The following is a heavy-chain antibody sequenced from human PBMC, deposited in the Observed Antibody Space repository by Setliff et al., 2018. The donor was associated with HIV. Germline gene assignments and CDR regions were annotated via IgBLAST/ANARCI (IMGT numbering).Heavy chain of an antibody. CDR3: ARSVSSMVRGVIGYGMDV. Sequence: SVKVSCKASGGTFSSYAISWVRQAPGQGLEWMGGIIPILGIANYAQKFQGRVTITADESTSTAYMELSSLRSEDTAVYYCARSVSSMVRGVIGYGMDVWGQGTTVTSP. J-gene: IGHJ6*02. D-gene: IGHD3-10*01. CDR1: GGTFSSYA. CDR2: IIPILGIA. V-gene: IGHV1-69*10.